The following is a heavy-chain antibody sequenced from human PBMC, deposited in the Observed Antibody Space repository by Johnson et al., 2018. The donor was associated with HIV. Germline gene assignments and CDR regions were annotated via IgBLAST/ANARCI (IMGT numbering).Heavy chain of an antibody. CDR2: IWYDGINK. CDR1: GFTFSSYG. Sequence: QVQLVESGGGVVQPGGSLRLSCAASGFTFSSYGMHWVRQAPGKGLAWVANIWYDGINKYYVDSVKGRFTISRDNAKNSLYLQMNSLRAEDTAVYYCARKQWLEIPSDALDIWGQGTMVSVSS. CDR3: ARKQWLEIPSDALDI. D-gene: IGHD6-19*01. V-gene: IGHV3-33*03. J-gene: IGHJ3*02.